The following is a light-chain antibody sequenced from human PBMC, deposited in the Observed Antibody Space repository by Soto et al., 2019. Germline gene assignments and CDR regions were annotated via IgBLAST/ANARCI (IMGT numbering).Light chain of an antibody. CDR2: DAS. Sequence: DIPVSQSPSVLSAYVGDRVTITCRASQGISNDLAWYQQKPGKVPRLLIYDASTLQSGVPSRFSGSGSGTEFTLTICCLLPEDFAPYHCPHPTSFLMPSGQGTLLAIK. J-gene: IGKJ5*01. CDR3: PHPTSFLMP. CDR1: QGISND. V-gene: IGKV1-9*01.